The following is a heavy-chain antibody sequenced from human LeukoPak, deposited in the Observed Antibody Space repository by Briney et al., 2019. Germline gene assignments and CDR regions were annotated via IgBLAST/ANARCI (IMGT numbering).Heavy chain of an antibody. CDR2: INPNSGGT. CDR3: ARVQYYDYVWGSYRYFDY. CDR1: GYTFTSYA. J-gene: IGHJ4*02. D-gene: IGHD3-16*02. Sequence: GASVKVSCKASGYTFTSYAMNWVRQAPGQGLEWMGWINPNSGGTNYAQKFQGRVTMTRDTSISTAYMELSRLRSDDTAVYYCARVQYYDYVWGSYRYFDYWGQGTLVTVSS. V-gene: IGHV1-2*02.